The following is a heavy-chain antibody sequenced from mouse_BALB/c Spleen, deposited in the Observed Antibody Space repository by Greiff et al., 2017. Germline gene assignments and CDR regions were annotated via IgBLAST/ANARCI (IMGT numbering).Heavy chain of an antibody. CDR2: IRNKANGYTT. D-gene: IGHD1-1*01. CDR3: ARDSGYGSSPFAY. J-gene: IGHJ3*01. V-gene: IGHV7-3*02. CDR1: GFTFTDYY. Sequence: EVHLVESGGGLVQPGGSLRLSCATSGFTFTDYYMSWVRQPPGKALEWLGFIRNKANGYTTEYSASVKGRFTISRDNSQSILYLQMNTLRAEDSATYYCARDSGYGSSPFAYWGQGTLVTVSA.